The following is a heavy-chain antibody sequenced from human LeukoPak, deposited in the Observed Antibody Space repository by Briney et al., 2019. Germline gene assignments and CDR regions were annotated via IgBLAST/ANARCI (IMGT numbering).Heavy chain of an antibody. V-gene: IGHV3-23*01. CDR1: GFIFSNYA. D-gene: IGHD3-22*01. Sequence: GGSLRLSCAVSGFIFSNYAMSWVRQAPGKGLEWVSAISGSGGSTYYADSVKGRFTISRDNSKNTLYLQMNSLRAEDTAVYYCAKAVPWLPLYFDYWGQGTLVTVSS. J-gene: IGHJ4*02. CDR3: AKAVPWLPLYFDY. CDR2: ISGSGGST.